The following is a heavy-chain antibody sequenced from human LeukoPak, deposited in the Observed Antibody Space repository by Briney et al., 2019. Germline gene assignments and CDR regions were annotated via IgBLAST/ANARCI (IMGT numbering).Heavy chain of an antibody. CDR2: ISAYNGNT. CDR3: ARVRGFLEWLERNWYDP. V-gene: IGHV1-18*01. J-gene: IGHJ5*02. Sequence: ASVKVSCKASGYTFTSYGISWVRQAPGQGLEWMGWISAYNGNTNYAQKLQGRVTMTTDTSTSTAYMELRSLRSDDTAVYYCARVRGFLEWLERNWYDPWGQGTLVTVSS. D-gene: IGHD3-3*01. CDR1: GYTFTSYG.